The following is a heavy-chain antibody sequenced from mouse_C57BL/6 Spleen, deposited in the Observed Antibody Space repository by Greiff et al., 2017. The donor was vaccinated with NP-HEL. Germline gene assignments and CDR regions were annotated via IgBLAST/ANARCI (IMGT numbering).Heavy chain of an antibody. CDR3: AREDYDGYSPFAY. CDR1: GYAFSSYW. Sequence: VQLQESGAELVKPGASVKISCKASGYAFSSYWMNWVKQRPGKGLEWIGQIYPGDGDTNYNGKFKGKATLTADKSSSTAYMQLSSLTSEDSAVYFCAREDYDGYSPFAYWGQGTLVTVSA. D-gene: IGHD2-3*01. V-gene: IGHV1-80*01. J-gene: IGHJ3*01. CDR2: IYPGDGDT.